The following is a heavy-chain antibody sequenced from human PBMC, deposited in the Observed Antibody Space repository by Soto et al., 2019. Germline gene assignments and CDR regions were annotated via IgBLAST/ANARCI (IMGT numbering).Heavy chain of an antibody. D-gene: IGHD3-10*01. CDR2: IWYDGSKK. Sequence: GGSLRLSCAASGFTFSSYGMHWVRQAPGKGLEWVAVIWYDGSKKYYADSVKGRFTISRDNSKNTLYLQMNSLRAEDTAVYYCARDSGPYGMDVWGQGTTVTVSS. V-gene: IGHV3-33*01. CDR1: GFTFSSYG. CDR3: ARDSGPYGMDV. J-gene: IGHJ6*02.